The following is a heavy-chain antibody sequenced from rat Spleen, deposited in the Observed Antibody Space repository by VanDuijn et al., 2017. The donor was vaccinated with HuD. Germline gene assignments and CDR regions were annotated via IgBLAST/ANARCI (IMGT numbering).Heavy chain of an antibody. CDR1: GFTFSDYA. Sequence: EVQLVESGGGLVQPGNSLKLSCAASGFTFSDYAMAWVRQSPKKGREWVATVIYDGSSTYYRDSVKGRFTISRDNAKSTLYLQMDSLRSEDTATYYCTTHYDGSYPFTYWGQGTLVTVSS. D-gene: IGHD1-12*02. V-gene: IGHV5S10*01. CDR2: VIYDGSST. J-gene: IGHJ3*01. CDR3: TTHYDGSYPFTY.